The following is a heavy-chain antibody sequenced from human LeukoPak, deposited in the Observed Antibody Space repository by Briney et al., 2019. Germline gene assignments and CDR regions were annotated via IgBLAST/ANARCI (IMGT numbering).Heavy chain of an antibody. D-gene: IGHD3-10*01. J-gene: IGHJ6*02. V-gene: IGHV3-30-3*01. Sequence: PGGSLRLSCAASGFTFSSYAMHWLRQAPGKGLEWVAVISYDGSNKYHADSVKGRFTISRDNSKNTLYLQMNSLRAEDTAVYYCARSLYYYGSGSLMDVWGQGTTVSVSS. CDR1: GFTFSSYA. CDR3: ARSLYYYGSGSLMDV. CDR2: ISYDGSNK.